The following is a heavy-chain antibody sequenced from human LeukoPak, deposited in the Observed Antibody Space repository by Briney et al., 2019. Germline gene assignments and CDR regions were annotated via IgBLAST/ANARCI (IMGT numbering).Heavy chain of an antibody. V-gene: IGHV3-7*01. Sequence: PGGSLRLSYTASGFSFGSYWMNWVRQAPGKGLEWVANIKDDGSEKYYVDSVKGRFTISRDSAKNALYLQMNSLRAEDTAVYYCARLGLGGYSYSLDYWGQGTLVTVSS. J-gene: IGHJ4*02. D-gene: IGHD2-21*01. CDR3: ARLGLGGYSYSLDY. CDR1: GFSFGSYW. CDR2: IKDDGSEK.